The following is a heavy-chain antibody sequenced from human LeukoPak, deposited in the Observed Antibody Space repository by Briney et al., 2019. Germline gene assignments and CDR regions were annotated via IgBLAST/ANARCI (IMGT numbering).Heavy chain of an antibody. Sequence: SETLSLTCSVSGGSISRYYWTWIRQPPGKGLDWIGYIYYSGSTNYNPSLKSRVTISVDTSKNQFSLKLSSVTAADTAVYYCARGLIVVVPAAMAGYFDYWGQGTLVTVSS. CDR1: GGSISRYY. CDR2: IYYSGST. CDR3: ARGLIVVVPAAMAGYFDY. D-gene: IGHD2-2*01. V-gene: IGHV4-59*12. J-gene: IGHJ4*02.